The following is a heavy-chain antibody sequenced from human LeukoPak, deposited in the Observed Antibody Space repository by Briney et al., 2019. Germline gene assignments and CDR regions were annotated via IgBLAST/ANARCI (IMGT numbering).Heavy chain of an antibody. CDR1: LGSTSIDY. Sequence: PSETLSLTCTVSLGSTSIDYWSGIRHPPGKGLGRIGYIYYSGSTYSIPSLKSRVTMSGDTSKNQFSLKLSSVSAADTAVYYCAREDGYNEGYFDYWGQGTLVTVSS. V-gene: IGHV4-59*01. J-gene: IGHJ4*02. CDR2: IYYSGST. CDR3: AREDGYNEGYFDY. D-gene: IGHD5-24*01.